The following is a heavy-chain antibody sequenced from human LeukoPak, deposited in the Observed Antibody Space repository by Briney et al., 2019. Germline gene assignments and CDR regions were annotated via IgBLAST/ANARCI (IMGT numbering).Heavy chain of an antibody. D-gene: IGHD6-6*01. J-gene: IGHJ6*02. CDR1: GYTFTSYD. CDR2: MNPNSGNT. V-gene: IGHV1-8*01. CDR3: ARRAARPRYYYYYGMDV. Sequence: ASVKVSCKASGYTFTSYDINWVRQATGQGLEWMGWMNPNSGNTGYAQKFQGRVTMTRNTSISTAYMELSSLRSEDTAVYYCARRAARPRYYYYYGMDVWGQGTTVTVSS.